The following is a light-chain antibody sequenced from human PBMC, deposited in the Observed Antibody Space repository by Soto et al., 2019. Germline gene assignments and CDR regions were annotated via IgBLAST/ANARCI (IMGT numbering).Light chain of an antibody. J-gene: IGKJ5*01. CDR3: RHYRSSPVN. Sequence: ELVLTQSPGTLSLSPGERATLSCRASQSVSSSYLAWYQQKPGQAPRLLIYGASSRATGIPDRFSGSGSGKDFTLTISRLEPGLSGVYDCRHYRSSPVNCAQETRLAIK. CDR1: QSVSSSY. CDR2: GAS. V-gene: IGKV3-20*01.